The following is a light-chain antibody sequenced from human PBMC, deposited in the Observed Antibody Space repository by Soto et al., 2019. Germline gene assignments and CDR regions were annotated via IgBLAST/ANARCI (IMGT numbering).Light chain of an antibody. V-gene: IGLV6-57*04. Sequence: LTQPHSVSGSPGKTVTISCTRSSGSIASTYVQWYQQRPGSAPTTIIFDDDQRRSGVSDRFSGSIDSSSNSASLTISGLKTEDEADHYCQSYDSNKVIFGGGTKVTVL. CDR3: QSYDSNKVI. CDR2: DDD. CDR1: SGSIASTY. J-gene: IGLJ2*01.